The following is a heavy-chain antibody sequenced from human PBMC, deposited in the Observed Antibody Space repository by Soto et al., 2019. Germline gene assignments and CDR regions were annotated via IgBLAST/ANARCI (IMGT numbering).Heavy chain of an antibody. Sequence: QVQLVESGGGVVQPGRSLRLSCAASGFIFSSYAMHWVRQAPGKGLEWVAVISYDGSNKYYADSMKGRFTISRDNSKNTLYLLMNSLRAEDTAVYYCARDSYSSGWYYFDYWGQGALVTVSS. V-gene: IGHV3-30-3*01. D-gene: IGHD6-19*01. CDR2: ISYDGSNK. J-gene: IGHJ4*02. CDR3: ARDSYSSGWYYFDY. CDR1: GFIFSSYA.